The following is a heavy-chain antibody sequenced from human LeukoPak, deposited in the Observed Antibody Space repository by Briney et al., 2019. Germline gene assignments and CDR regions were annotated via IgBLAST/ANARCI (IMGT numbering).Heavy chain of an antibody. D-gene: IGHD3-10*01. CDR1: GFTFSSSW. Sequence: PGGCLRLSCAASGFTFSSSWMSWVRRAPGKGLEWVAHIKQDGSDKYYVDSVKGRFTISRDNAKNSLYLQLNSLRVEDTAMYYCARHSSGSYYTYWGQGTLVTVSS. J-gene: IGHJ4*02. V-gene: IGHV3-7*01. CDR2: IKQDGSDK. CDR3: ARHSSGSYYTY.